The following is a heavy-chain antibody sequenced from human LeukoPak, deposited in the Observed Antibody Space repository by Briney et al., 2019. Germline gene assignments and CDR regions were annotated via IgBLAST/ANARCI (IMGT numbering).Heavy chain of an antibody. CDR1: GDSVISGRFY. CDR2: FYSGGST. J-gene: IGHJ1*01. CDR3: ASSSWSSEYFHY. Sequence: ETLSLTCTVSGDSVISGRFYWSWVRQAPGKGLEWVSVFYSGGSTRYADSVKGRFTISRDNSKNTLYLQLNSLRAEDTAVYFCASSSWSSEYFHYWGQGTLATVSS. V-gene: IGHV3-66*01. D-gene: IGHD6-13*01.